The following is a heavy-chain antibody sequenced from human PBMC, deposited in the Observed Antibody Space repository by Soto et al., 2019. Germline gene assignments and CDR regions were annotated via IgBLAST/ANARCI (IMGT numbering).Heavy chain of an antibody. CDR1: GFTFSSYG. CDR2: ISYDGSNK. D-gene: IGHD3-3*01. J-gene: IGHJ3*02. V-gene: IGHV3-30*18. Sequence: GGSLRLSCAASGFTFSSYGMHWVRQAPGKGLEWVAVISYDGSNKYYADSVKGRFTISRDNSKNTLYLQMNSLRAEDTAVYYCAKDPKNYYDFWIPEDIWGQGTMVTVSS. CDR3: AKDPKNYYDFWIPEDI.